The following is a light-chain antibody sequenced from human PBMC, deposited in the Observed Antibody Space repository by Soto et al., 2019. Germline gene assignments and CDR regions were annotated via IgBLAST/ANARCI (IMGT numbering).Light chain of an antibody. Sequence: DIVMTQSQDSLAVSLGERATINCKSSQSVSSDNKNYLAWYQQKPGQPPRLLIYWASTRDSGVPDRFSGSGSGADFTLTISRLQAEDVAVYYCQQYYSTLTFGGGTKVVI. CDR2: WAS. J-gene: IGKJ4*01. CDR1: QSVSSDNKNY. V-gene: IGKV4-1*01. CDR3: QQYYSTLT.